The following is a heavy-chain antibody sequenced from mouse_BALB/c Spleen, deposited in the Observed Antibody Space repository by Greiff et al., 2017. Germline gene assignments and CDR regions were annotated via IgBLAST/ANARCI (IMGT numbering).Heavy chain of an antibody. V-gene: IGHV5-12-1*01. J-gene: IGHJ3*01. Sequence: EVKVEESGGGLVKPGGSLKLSCAASGFAFSSYDMSWVRQTPEKRLEWVAYISSGGGSTYYPDTVKGRFTISRDNAKNTLYLQMSSLKSEDTAMYYCAREGGFRAWFAYWGQGTLVTVSA. CDR1: GFAFSSYD. CDR3: AREGGFRAWFAY. CDR2: ISSGGGST.